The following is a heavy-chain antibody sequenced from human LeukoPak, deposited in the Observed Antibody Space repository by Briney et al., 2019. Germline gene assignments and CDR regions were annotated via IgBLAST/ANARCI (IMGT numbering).Heavy chain of an antibody. J-gene: IGHJ5*02. CDR2: INPNNGGT. CDR3: ARHVAASVWFDP. D-gene: IGHD2-21*01. CDR1: GYTFTGYH. V-gene: IGHV1-2*02. Sequence: ASVKVSCKASGYTFTGYHLHWVRQAPGQALEWMGWINPNNGGTYYAQTFQGRVTMTRDTSISTAYMEVSRLRSDDTAIYYCARHVAASVWFDPWGQGTLVTVSS.